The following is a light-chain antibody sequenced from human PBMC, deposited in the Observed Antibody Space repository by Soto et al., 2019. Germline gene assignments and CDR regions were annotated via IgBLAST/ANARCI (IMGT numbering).Light chain of an antibody. J-gene: IGLJ1*01. V-gene: IGLV1-40*01. CDR3: SSYTSSSTRV. Sequence: QSVLTQPPSVSGAPGQRVTISCTGSSSNIGAGYDVHWYQQLPGTAPKLLIYDNNNRPSGVPDRFSGSKSGTSASLAITGLQAEDEADYYCSSYTSSSTRVFGTGTKVTVL. CDR2: DNN. CDR1: SSNIGAGYD.